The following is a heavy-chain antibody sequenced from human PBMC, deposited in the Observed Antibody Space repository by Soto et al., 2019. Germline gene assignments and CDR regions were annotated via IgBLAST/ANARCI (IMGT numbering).Heavy chain of an antibody. CDR3: ARTNYSSAWFDT. V-gene: IGHV5-10-1*01. Sequence: GESLKISCKGSGYSFTSYWISWVRQMPGKGLEWMGRIDPSDSYTNYSPSFQGHVTISADKSISTAYLQWSSLKASDTAMYYCARTNYSSAWFDTWGQGTLVTVSS. CDR1: GYSFTSYW. D-gene: IGHD6-19*01. CDR2: IDPSDSYT. J-gene: IGHJ5*02.